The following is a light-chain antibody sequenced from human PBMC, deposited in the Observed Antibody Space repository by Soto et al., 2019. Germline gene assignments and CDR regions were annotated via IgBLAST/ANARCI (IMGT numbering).Light chain of an antibody. Sequence: QSVLTQPASVSGSPGQSITISCTGTSSDVGYYNYVSWYQQHPGKAPKLMIYEVGNRPSGVSLRFSGSKSGNTASLTISGLQADDEADYYCSSYAHSSIYVFGTGTKVTVL. J-gene: IGLJ1*01. CDR1: SSDVGYYNY. CDR2: EVG. CDR3: SSYAHSSIYV. V-gene: IGLV2-14*01.